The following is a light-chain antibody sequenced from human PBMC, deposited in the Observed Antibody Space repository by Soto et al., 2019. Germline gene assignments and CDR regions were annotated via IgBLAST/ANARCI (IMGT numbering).Light chain of an antibody. CDR2: DVS. CDR3: SSYTSSSTHV. V-gene: IGLV2-14*03. Sequence: QSALTQPASVSGSPGQSITISCTGTSSDVGAYTFVSWYQQHPDKVPKLMIFDVSRRPSGVSERFSGSKSGNTASLTISGLHPEDAAYYYCSSYTSSSTHVFGSGTKLTVL. CDR1: SSDVGAYTF. J-gene: IGLJ1*01.